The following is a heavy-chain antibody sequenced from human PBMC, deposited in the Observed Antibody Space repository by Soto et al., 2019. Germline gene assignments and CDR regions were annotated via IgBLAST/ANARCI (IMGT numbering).Heavy chain of an antibody. CDR3: AKVPSDYGYYYYYMDV. J-gene: IGHJ6*03. V-gene: IGHV3-23*01. CDR1: GFTFSSYA. D-gene: IGHD3-16*01. Sequence: EVQLLESGGGLVQPGGSLRLSCAASGFTFSSYAMSWVRQAPGKGLEWVSAISGSGGSTYYADSVKGRFTISRDNSKNTLYLQMNSLRAEDTAVYYCAKVPSDYGYYYYYMDVWGNGTTVTVSS. CDR2: ISGSGGST.